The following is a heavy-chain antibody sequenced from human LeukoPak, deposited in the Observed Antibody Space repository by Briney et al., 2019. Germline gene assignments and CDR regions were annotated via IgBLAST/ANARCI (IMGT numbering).Heavy chain of an antibody. Sequence: ASVKVSCKASGGTFSSYAINWVRQATGQGLEWMGWMNPNSGNTGYAQKFQGRVTMTRNTSISTAYMELSSLRSEDTAVYYCARASRMVRGVYWGQGTLVTVSS. J-gene: IGHJ4*02. V-gene: IGHV1-8*02. CDR2: MNPNSGNT. CDR1: GGTFSSYA. CDR3: ARASRMVRGVY. D-gene: IGHD3-10*01.